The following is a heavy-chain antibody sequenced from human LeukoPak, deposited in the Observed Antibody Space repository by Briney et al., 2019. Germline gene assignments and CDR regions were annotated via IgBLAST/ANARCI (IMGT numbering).Heavy chain of an antibody. D-gene: IGHD3-10*01. V-gene: IGHV1-18*01. Sequence: VASVKVSCKASGYTFTSYGISWVRQAPGQGLEWMGWISAYNGNTNYAQKLQGRVTMTTDTSTSTAYMELRSLRSDDTAVYYCARDLSNVFGELSGWFDPWGQGTLVTVSS. CDR3: ARDLSNVFGELSGWFDP. J-gene: IGHJ5*02. CDR2: ISAYNGNT. CDR1: GYTFTSYG.